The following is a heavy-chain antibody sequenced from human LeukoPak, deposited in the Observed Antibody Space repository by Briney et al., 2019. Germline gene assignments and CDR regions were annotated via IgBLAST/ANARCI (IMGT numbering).Heavy chain of an antibody. V-gene: IGHV3-30*03. CDR2: ISYDGSNK. CDR1: GFTFSSYG. Sequence: PGRSLRLSCAASGFTFSSYGMHWVRQAPGKGLEWVAVISYDGSNKYYADSVKGRFTISRDNSKNTLYLQMNSLRAEDTAVYYCAIVPAADGYYMDVWGKGTTVTVSS. D-gene: IGHD2-2*01. CDR3: AIVPAADGYYMDV. J-gene: IGHJ6*03.